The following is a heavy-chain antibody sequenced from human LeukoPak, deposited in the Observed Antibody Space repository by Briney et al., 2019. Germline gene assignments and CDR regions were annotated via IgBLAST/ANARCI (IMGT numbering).Heavy chain of an antibody. D-gene: IGHD2-8*01. Sequence: SETLSLTCAVYGGSFSGYYWSWIRQPPGKGLEWIGYIYYSGSTNYNPSLKSRITISVDTSKNQFSLKLSSVTAADTAVYYCARGGVMVAGTPYYYYGMDVWGQGTTVTVSS. CDR3: ARGGVMVAGTPYYYYGMDV. J-gene: IGHJ6*02. CDR2: IYYSGST. CDR1: GGSFSGYY. V-gene: IGHV4-59*12.